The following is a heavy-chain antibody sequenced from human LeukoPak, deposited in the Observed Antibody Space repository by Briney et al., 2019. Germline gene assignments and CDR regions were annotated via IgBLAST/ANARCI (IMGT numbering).Heavy chain of an antibody. CDR1: GFTFSDYY. J-gene: IGHJ3*02. CDR2: ISSSGSTI. Sequence: GGSLRLSCAASGFTFSDYYMSWIRQAPGKGLEWVSYISSSGSTIYYADSVKGRFTISRDNAKNSLYLQMNSLRAEDTAVYYCARDGWSTTVTNAFDIWGQGTMVTVSS. V-gene: IGHV3-11*04. D-gene: IGHD4-17*01. CDR3: ARDGWSTTVTNAFDI.